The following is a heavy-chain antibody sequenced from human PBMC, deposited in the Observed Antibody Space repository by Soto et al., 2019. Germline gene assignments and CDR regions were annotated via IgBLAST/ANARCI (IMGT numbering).Heavy chain of an antibody. J-gene: IGHJ3*02. Sequence: LRLSCAASGLTFSNAWVSWVRQSPGKGLEWVGRIKSKTDGGTADYAAPVNGRFTISRDDSKNTLYLQMNSLKTEDTAVYYCTREPRDTSGWYGAFDIWGQGTMVTVSS. CDR2: IKSKTDGGTA. CDR3: TREPRDTSGWYGAFDI. CDR1: GLTFSNAW. V-gene: IGHV3-15*01. D-gene: IGHD6-19*01.